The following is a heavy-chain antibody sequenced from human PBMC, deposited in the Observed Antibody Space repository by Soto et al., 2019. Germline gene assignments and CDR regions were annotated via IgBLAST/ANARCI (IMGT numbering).Heavy chain of an antibody. Sequence: GESLKISCQGSGYSFANYWIAWVRQMPGKGLEWVGVIYPGDSDTRYSPSFRGQVTISADKSISHVYLQWSSLKASGTAMYYCARNRLRRYYYGMDVWGQGTTVT. CDR2: IYPGDSDT. CDR3: ARNRLRRYYYGMDV. CDR1: GYSFANYW. V-gene: IGHV5-51*01. J-gene: IGHJ6*02. D-gene: IGHD3-9*01.